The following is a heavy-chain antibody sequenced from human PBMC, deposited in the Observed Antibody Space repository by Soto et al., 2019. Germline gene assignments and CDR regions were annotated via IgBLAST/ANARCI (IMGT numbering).Heavy chain of an antibody. D-gene: IGHD6-19*01. CDR3: ARDRLVHSSGSYYYYYGMDV. J-gene: IGHJ6*02. CDR2: IWYDGSNK. CDR1: GFTFSSYG. Sequence: PGGSLRLSCAASGFTFSSYGMHWVRQAPGKGLEWVAVIWYDGSNKYYADSVKGRFTISRDNSKNTLYLQMNSLRAEDTAVYYCARDRLVHSSGSYYYYYGMDVWGQGTTVTVSS. V-gene: IGHV3-33*01.